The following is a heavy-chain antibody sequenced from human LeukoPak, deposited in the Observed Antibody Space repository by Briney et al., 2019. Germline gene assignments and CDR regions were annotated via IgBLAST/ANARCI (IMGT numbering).Heavy chain of an antibody. CDR3: ARGRRDTIFGVVIPFDY. Sequence: ASVKASCKASGYTFTSYYMHWVRQAPGQGLERMGIINPSGGSTSYARKFQGRVTMTRDTSTSTVYMELSSLRSEDTAVYYCARGRRDTIFGVVIPFDYWGQGTLVTVSS. J-gene: IGHJ4*02. CDR1: GYTFTSYY. V-gene: IGHV1-46*01. CDR2: INPSGGST. D-gene: IGHD3-3*01.